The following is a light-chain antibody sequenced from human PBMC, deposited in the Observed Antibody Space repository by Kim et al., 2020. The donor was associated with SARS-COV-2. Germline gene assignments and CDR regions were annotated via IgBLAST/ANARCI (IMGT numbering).Light chain of an antibody. J-gene: IGKJ2*01. CDR3: HQRSNLYT. CDR1: QSVSNY. CDR2: DAS. V-gene: IGKV3-11*01. Sequence: NVLTQSPATLSLSPGERATLSCRASQSVSNYLAWYQQKPGQAPRLLIHDASTRATGIPARFSGSGSGTDFTLTISSLEPEDFAVYYCHQRSNLYTFGQGTKLEI.